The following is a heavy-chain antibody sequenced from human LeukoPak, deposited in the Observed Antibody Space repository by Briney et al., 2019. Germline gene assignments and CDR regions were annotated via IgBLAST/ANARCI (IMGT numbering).Heavy chain of an antibody. CDR1: GGTFSSYA. CDR2: IIPIFGTA. J-gene: IGHJ3*02. V-gene: IGHV1-69*13. D-gene: IGHD5-24*01. Sequence: SVKVSCKXSGGTFSSYAISWVRQAPGQGLEWMGGIIPIFGTANYAQKFQGRVTITADESTSTAYMELSSLRSEDTAVYYCARDYIRRDGYIYDAFDIWGQGTMVTVSS. CDR3: ARDYIRRDGYIYDAFDI.